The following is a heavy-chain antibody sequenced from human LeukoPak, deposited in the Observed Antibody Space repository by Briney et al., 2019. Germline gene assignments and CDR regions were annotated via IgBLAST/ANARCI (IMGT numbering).Heavy chain of an antibody. D-gene: IGHD4-17*01. CDR3: ARDYGSPKYYYYMDV. CDR2: IYTSGST. V-gene: IGHV4-4*07. J-gene: IGHJ6*03. CDR1: GGSISRYY. Sequence: SETLSLTCTVSGGSISRYYWSWIRQPAGKGLEWIGRIYTSGSTNYNPSLKSRVTISVDTSKNQFSLKLSSVTAADTAVYYCARDYGSPKYYYYMDVWGKGTTVTVSS.